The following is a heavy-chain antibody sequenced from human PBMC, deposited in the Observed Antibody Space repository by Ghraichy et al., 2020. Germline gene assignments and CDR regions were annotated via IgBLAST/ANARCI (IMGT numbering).Heavy chain of an antibody. CDR2: ISYDGSIK. V-gene: IGHV3-30*03. D-gene: IGHD6-19*01. CDR3: ATEASSLYAFDI. Sequence: GGSLRLSCAASGLTFSSFGMHWVRQAPGKGLEWVALISYDGSIKYYADSVKGRFTISRDNSKNTLYLQMNSLRVEDTAVYYCATEASSLYAFDIWGQGTMVTVSS. CDR1: GLTFSSFG. J-gene: IGHJ3*02.